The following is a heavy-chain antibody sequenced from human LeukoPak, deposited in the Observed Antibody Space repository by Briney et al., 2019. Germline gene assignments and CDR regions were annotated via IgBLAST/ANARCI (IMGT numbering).Heavy chain of an antibody. Sequence: GGSLRLSCAASGFIFSSHSMNWVRQAPGKGLEWVSFINSRSSSTYYADSVKGRSTISRDNAKNLLYLQMNNLRAEDTAVYYCGRVVNGYSYGYVECWGQGTLVSVSS. J-gene: IGHJ4*02. D-gene: IGHD5-18*01. CDR3: GRVVNGYSYGYVEC. CDR1: GFIFSSHS. V-gene: IGHV3-21*06. CDR2: INSRSSST.